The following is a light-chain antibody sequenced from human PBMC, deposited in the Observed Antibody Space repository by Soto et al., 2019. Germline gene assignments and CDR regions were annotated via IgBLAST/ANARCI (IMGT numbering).Light chain of an antibody. J-gene: IGKJ2*01. Sequence: EIVMTQSPATLSVSPGERATLSCRASQSVSSNLAWYQQKPGQAPRLLIYGASTRATGIPARFRGSGSGTECTLTISSLQSEDFAVYYCQQYNNWPPYTFGQGTKLEIK. CDR3: QQYNNWPPYT. CDR1: QSVSSN. CDR2: GAS. V-gene: IGKV3-15*01.